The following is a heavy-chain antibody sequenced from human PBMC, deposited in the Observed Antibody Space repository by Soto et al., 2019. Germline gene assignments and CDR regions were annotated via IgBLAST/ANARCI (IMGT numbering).Heavy chain of an antibody. J-gene: IGHJ4*02. CDR1: GYTFTSYG. V-gene: IGHV1-18*01. CDR3: ARGGDYDFWSGYQPRFDY. CDR2: ISAYNGNT. Sequence: SVKVSCKASGYTFTSYGISWVRQAPGQGLEWMGWISAYNGNTNYAQKLQGRVTMTTDTSTSTAYMELRSLRSDDTAVYYCARGGDYDFWSGYQPRFDYWGQGTLVTVSS. D-gene: IGHD3-3*01.